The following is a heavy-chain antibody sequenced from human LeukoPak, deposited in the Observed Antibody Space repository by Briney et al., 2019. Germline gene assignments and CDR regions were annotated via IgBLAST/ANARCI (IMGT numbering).Heavy chain of an antibody. CDR3: ASSESTAQWLDHIFIDY. D-gene: IGHD6-19*01. Sequence: GGSLRLSCAASGFTFSSYAMSWVRQAPGKGLEWVSGISGSGGSTYYADSVKGRFTISRDNSKNTLYLQMNSLRAEDTAVYYCASSESTAQWLDHIFIDYWGQGTLVTVSS. CDR2: ISGSGGST. J-gene: IGHJ4*02. V-gene: IGHV3-23*01. CDR1: GFTFSSYA.